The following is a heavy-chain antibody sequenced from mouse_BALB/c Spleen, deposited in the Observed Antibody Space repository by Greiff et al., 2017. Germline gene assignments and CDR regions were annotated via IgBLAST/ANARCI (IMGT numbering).Heavy chain of an antibody. Sequence: QVQLQQSGPSLVQPSQSLSITCTVSGFSLTSYGVHWVRQSPGKGLEWLGVIWRGGSTDYNAAFMSRLSITKDNSKSQVFFKMNSLQADDTAIYYCATYGNYDYYAMDYWGQGTSVTVSS. CDR2: IWRGGST. V-gene: IGHV2-5-1*01. D-gene: IGHD2-1*01. CDR3: ATYGNYDYYAMDY. J-gene: IGHJ4*01. CDR1: GFSLTSYG.